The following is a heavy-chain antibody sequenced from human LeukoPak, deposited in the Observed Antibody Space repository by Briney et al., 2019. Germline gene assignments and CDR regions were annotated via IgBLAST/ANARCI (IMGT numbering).Heavy chain of an antibody. CDR1: GGSITSYY. V-gene: IGHV4-39*01. Sequence: SETLSLTCTVSGGSITSYYWTYIRQPPGKGLEWIGSIYYSGSTYYNPSLKSRVTISVDTSKNQFSLKLSSVTAADTAVYYCARHNMRRVRGVILTDFDYWGQGTLVTVSS. J-gene: IGHJ4*02. CDR2: IYYSGST. D-gene: IGHD3-10*01. CDR3: ARHNMRRVRGVILTDFDY.